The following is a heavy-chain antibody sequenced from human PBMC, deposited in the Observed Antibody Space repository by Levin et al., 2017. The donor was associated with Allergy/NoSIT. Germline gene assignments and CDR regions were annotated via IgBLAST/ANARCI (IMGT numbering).Heavy chain of an antibody. J-gene: IGHJ6*02. Sequence: SETLSLTCTVSGGSISSSSYYWGWIRQPPGTGLEWIGNIYYSGSTYYNPSLKSRVTISVDTSKNQFSLKVSSVTAADKAVYYCARDEMVHEIQYYYGIDVWVQGTTVTVSS. CDR1: GGSISSSSYY. CDR2: IYYSGST. CDR3: ARDEMVHEIQYYYGIDV. V-gene: IGHV4-39*07. D-gene: IGHD2-8*01.